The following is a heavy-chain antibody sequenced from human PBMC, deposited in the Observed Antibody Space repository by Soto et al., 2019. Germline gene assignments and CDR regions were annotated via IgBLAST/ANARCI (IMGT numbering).Heavy chain of an antibody. V-gene: IGHV1-69*06. D-gene: IGHD2-2*02. CDR1: GGTFSSYA. Sequence: GASVKVSCKASGGTFSSYAISWVRQAPGQGLEWMGGIIPIFGTANYAQKFQGRVTITADKSTSTAYMELSGLRSEDTAVYYCAGQICYTFYYYYGMEVWGQGTTVTFS. CDR2: IIPIFGTA. CDR3: AGQICYTFYYYYGMEV. J-gene: IGHJ6*02.